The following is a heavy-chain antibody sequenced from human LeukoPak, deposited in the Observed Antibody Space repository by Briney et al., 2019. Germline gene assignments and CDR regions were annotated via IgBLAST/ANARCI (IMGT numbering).Heavy chain of an antibody. J-gene: IGHJ5*02. CDR1: GFTVSRNY. D-gene: IGHD4-23*01. Sequence: AGSLRLSCAASGFTVSRNYMSWVRQAPGKGLEWVSVICSGGSTYYADSVKGRFTISRDNAKNTVYLQMNSLRAEDTAVYYYVRDGGNYWFDPWGQGTLVTVSS. CDR2: ICSGGST. CDR3: VRDGGNYWFDP. V-gene: IGHV3-66*01.